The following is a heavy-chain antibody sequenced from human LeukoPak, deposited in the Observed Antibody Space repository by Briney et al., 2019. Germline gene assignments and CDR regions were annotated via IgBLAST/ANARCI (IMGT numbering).Heavy chain of an antibody. Sequence: GGSLRLSCAASGFTFSRYGMHWVRQAPGKGLEWVAVIWYDGSNRQYADSVKGRFTISRDNSKNTLYLQMNSLRAEDTAVYYCARDYGFSPSSGYSFDYWGQGTLVTVSS. CDR3: ARDYGFSPSSGYSFDY. D-gene: IGHD3-22*01. CDR1: GFTFSRYG. J-gene: IGHJ4*02. V-gene: IGHV3-33*01. CDR2: IWYDGSNR.